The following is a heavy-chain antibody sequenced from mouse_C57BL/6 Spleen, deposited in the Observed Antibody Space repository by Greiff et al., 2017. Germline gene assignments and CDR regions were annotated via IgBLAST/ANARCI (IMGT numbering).Heavy chain of an antibody. J-gene: IGHJ2*01. D-gene: IGHD1-1*01. CDR3: ARSTPFTTVVDY. V-gene: IGHV1-53*01. CDR2: INPSTGGT. CDR1: GYTFTSYW. Sequence: QVHVKQPGTELVKPGASVKLSCKASGYTFTSYWLHWVKQRPGQGLEWIGNINPSTGGTNYNEKFKSKATLTVDKSSSTAYMQLSSLTSEDSAVYYCARSTPFTTVVDYWGQGTTLTVSS.